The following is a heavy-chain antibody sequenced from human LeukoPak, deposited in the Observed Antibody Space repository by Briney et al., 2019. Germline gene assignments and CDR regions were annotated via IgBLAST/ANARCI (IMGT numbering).Heavy chain of an antibody. CDR3: ARYYDFWSGSNWFDP. CDR1: GFTFSSYG. J-gene: IGHJ5*02. V-gene: IGHV4-59*12. D-gene: IGHD3-3*01. Sequence: GSLRLSCAASGFTFSSYGMHWVRQPPGKGLEWIGNIFYSGSTYYSPSLKSRVTISLDTSRNQFSLKLNSVTAADTAVYYCARYYDFWSGSNWFDPWGQGTLVTVSS. CDR2: IFYSGST.